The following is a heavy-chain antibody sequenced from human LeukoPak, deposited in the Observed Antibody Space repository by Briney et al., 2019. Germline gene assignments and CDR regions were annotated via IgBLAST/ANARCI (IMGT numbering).Heavy chain of an antibody. CDR1: GLTFSSCA. J-gene: IGHJ6*02. Sequence: GGSLRLSCAASGLTFSSCAMTWVRQAPGKGLEWVSGISTAGTNTYYADSVKGRFTISRDNSKNTLYLQLNSLRAEDTAIYYCAKASPGGTRYGMDVWGQGTTVTVSS. CDR2: ISTAGTNT. CDR3: AKASPGGTRYGMDV. D-gene: IGHD1-1*01. V-gene: IGHV3-23*01.